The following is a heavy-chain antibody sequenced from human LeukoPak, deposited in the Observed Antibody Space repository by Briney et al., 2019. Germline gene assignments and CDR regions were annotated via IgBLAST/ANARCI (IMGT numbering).Heavy chain of an antibody. CDR2: ISNDGTNK. V-gene: IGHV3-30*18. Sequence: GGSLRLSCVAYGVTLSSYGMHWVRQAPGKGLEWVAVISNDGTNKYYADSVKGRFTISRDNSKNTLYLQMSSLRAEDTAVYYCAKDRYCDSTSCPTDYWGQGTLVTVSS. CDR1: GVTLSSYG. J-gene: IGHJ4*02. CDR3: AKDRYCDSTSCPTDY. D-gene: IGHD2-2*01.